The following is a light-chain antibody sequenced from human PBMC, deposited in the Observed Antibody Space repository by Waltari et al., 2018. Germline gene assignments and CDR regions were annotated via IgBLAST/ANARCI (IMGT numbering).Light chain of an antibody. CDR3: AAWDDSLIGRV. CDR2: ANY. V-gene: IGLV1-44*01. J-gene: IGLJ3*02. CDR1: SSNIGTNT. Sequence: QSVLTQPPSTSGTPGQTVTISCSGSSSNIGTNTVTWYQRFPGTAPKVLVFANYHRPAGVPNRFSASESGTSASLVISGLQSEDEGDYFCAAWDDSLIGRVFGGGTTLTVL.